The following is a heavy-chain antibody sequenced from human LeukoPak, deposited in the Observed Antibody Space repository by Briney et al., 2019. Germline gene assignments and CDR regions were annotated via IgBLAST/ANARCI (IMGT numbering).Heavy chain of an antibody. V-gene: IGHV4-59*01. J-gene: IGHJ4*02. Sequence: RSSETLSLTCTVSGGSITIYYWSWIRQPAGKGLEWIGYIHYSGNNNYNPSLKSRVTISLDTSKNQFSLKLKSVTAADTAVYYCARGVGSGYTDDWGQGTLVTVSS. CDR1: GGSITIYY. CDR2: IHYSGNN. D-gene: IGHD3-22*01. CDR3: ARGVGSGYTDD.